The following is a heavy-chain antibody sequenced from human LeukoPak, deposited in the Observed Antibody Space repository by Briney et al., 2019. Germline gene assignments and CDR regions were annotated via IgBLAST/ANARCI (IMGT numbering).Heavy chain of an antibody. CDR1: GYSFTSYW. CDR3: AGGRYDILTGYYYYGMDV. J-gene: IGHJ6*02. CDR2: IYPGDSDT. V-gene: IGHV5-51*01. D-gene: IGHD3-9*01. Sequence: GESLKISCKGSGYSFTSYWIGWVRQMPGKGLEWMGIIYPGDSDTRYSLSFQGQVTILADKSICTAYLQWSSLKASDTAMYYCAGGRYDILTGYYYYGMDVWGQGTTVTVSS.